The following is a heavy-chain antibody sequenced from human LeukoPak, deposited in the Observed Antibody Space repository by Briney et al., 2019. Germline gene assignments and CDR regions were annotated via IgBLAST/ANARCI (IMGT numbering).Heavy chain of an antibody. Sequence: ASVKVSCRASGYTFTYYGVSWVRQAPGQGLEWMGWISAYNGNTDYAQKFQGRVTMTTDTSTNTGYMELRSLRSDDTAVYYCARWYSGSYYGDYWGQGTLVAVSS. CDR3: ARWYSGSYYGDY. V-gene: IGHV1-18*01. D-gene: IGHD1-26*01. CDR1: GYTFTYYG. CDR2: ISAYNGNT. J-gene: IGHJ4*02.